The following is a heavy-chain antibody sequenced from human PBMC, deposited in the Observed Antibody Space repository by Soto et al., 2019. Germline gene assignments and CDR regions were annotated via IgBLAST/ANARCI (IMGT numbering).Heavy chain of an antibody. CDR3: ARGGYSGYDLGYYYYYGMDV. CDR1: GYTFTSYG. D-gene: IGHD5-12*01. V-gene: IGHV1-18*04. CDR2: ISAYNGNT. Sequence: ASVKVSCKASGYTFTSYGISWVRQAPGQGLEWMGWISAYNGNTNYAQKLQGRVTMTTDTSTGTAYMELRSLRSDDTAVYYCARGGYSGYDLGYYYYYGMDVWGQGTTVTVSS. J-gene: IGHJ6*02.